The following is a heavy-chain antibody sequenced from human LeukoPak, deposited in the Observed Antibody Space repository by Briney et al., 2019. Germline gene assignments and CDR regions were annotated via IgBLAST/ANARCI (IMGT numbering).Heavy chain of an antibody. J-gene: IGHJ4*02. V-gene: IGHV4-39*01. CDR1: GGSISSSSYY. CDR2: IYYSGST. CDR3: ARREYDILTGYHLIDY. Sequence: PSETLSLTCTVSGGSISSSSYYWGWIRQPPGKGLEWIGSIYYSGSTYYNPSLKSRVTISVDTSKNQFSLKLSSVTAADTAVYYCARREYDILTGYHLIDYWGQGTLVTVSS. D-gene: IGHD3-9*01.